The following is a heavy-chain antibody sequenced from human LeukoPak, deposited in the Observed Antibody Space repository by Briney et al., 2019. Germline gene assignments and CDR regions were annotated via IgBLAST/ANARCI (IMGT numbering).Heavy chain of an antibody. CDR2: ISWNSGTI. V-gene: IGHV3-9*01. Sequence: HPGRSLRLSCAASGFIFDNYAMHWVRQAPGKGLEWVSGISWNSGTIGYADSVKGRFTISRDNAKNSLYLQMNSLGAEDTALYYCANLAPYCSGGNCPYWGQGTLVSVSS. D-gene: IGHD2-15*01. CDR1: GFIFDNYA. J-gene: IGHJ4*02. CDR3: ANLAPYCSGGNCPY.